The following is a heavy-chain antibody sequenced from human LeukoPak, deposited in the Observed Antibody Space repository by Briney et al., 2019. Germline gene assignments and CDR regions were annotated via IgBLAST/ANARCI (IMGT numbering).Heavy chain of an antibody. CDR2: INHSGST. CDR1: GGSFSGYY. D-gene: IGHD3-22*01. CDR3: ARGSPTMIVVVITTGGFDY. V-gene: IGHV4-34*01. J-gene: IGHJ4*02. Sequence: SETLSLTCAVYGGSFSGYYWSWIRQPPGKGLEWIGEINHSGSTNYNPSLKSRVTISVDTSKNQFSLKLSSVTAADTAVYYCARGSPTMIVVVITTGGFDYWGQGTLVTVSS.